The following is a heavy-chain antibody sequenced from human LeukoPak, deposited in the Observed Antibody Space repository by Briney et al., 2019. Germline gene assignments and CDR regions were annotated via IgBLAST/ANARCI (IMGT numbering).Heavy chain of an antibody. D-gene: IGHD3-22*01. Sequence: SETLSLTCTVSGGSISSYYWSWIRQPPGKGLEWIGYIYYSGSTNYNPSLKNRVTISVDTSKNQFSLKLSSVTAADTAVYYCARNYYYDSSGYPVFDYWGQGTLVTVSS. CDR2: IYYSGST. V-gene: IGHV4-59*08. CDR1: GGSISSYY. J-gene: IGHJ4*02. CDR3: ARNYYYDSSGYPVFDY.